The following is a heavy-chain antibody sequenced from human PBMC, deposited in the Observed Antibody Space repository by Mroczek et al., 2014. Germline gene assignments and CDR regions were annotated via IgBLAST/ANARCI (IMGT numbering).Heavy chain of an antibody. CDR3: ARHRIRHYYDSSGSRAFDI. D-gene: IGHD3-22*01. J-gene: IGHJ3*02. V-gene: IGHV4-39*01. CDR2: IYYSGST. CDR1: GGSISSSSYY. Sequence: QVQLQESGPGLVKPSETLSLTCTVSGGSISSSSYYWGWIRQPPGKGLEWIGSIYYSGSTYYNPSLKSRVTISVDTSKNQFSLKLSSVTAADTAVYYCARHRIRHYYDSSGSRAFDIWGQGTMVTVSS.